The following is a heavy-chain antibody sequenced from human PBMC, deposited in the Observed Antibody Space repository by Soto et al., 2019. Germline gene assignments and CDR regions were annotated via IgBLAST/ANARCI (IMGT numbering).Heavy chain of an antibody. V-gene: IGHV3-33*06. Sequence: PGGSLSLSCAAPGFPFSSHGMHWVRQAPGKGLEWVAVIWYDGSNKYYGDSEEGRFTISRDNSKNTLYLQMNRLSAEDTAVYYCAKWGNNKKLDYWGQGTQVTVSS. CDR3: AKWGNNKKLDY. CDR2: IWYDGSNK. CDR1: GFPFSSHG. J-gene: IGHJ4*02. D-gene: IGHD3-16*01.